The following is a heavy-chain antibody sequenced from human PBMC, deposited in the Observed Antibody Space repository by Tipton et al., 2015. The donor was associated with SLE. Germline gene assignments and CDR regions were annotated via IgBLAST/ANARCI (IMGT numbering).Heavy chain of an antibody. CDR1: GGSISSGRYY. CDR2: MTDSGYA. CDR3: ASVREGYNYDFDN. Sequence: TLSLTCALSGGSISSGRYYWSWIRQHPEKGLEWIGYMTDSGYADHNPSLRGRATILGDTSKNEFSLRLRSVTAADTAVYYCASVREGYNYDFDNWGQGTLVSVSP. J-gene: IGHJ4*02. V-gene: IGHV4-61*01. D-gene: IGHD5-24*01.